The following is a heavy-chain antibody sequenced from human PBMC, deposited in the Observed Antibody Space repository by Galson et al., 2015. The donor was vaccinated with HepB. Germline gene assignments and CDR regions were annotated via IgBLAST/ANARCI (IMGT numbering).Heavy chain of an antibody. CDR1: GGSISSGGYY. Sequence: LSLTCTVSGGSISSGGYYWSWIRQHPGKGLEWIGYIYYSGSTYYNPSLKSRVTISVDTSKNQFSLKLSSVTAADTAVYYCAREATNDAFDIWGQGTMVTVSS. CDR2: IYYSGST. CDR3: AREATNDAFDI. V-gene: IGHV4-31*03. J-gene: IGHJ3*02.